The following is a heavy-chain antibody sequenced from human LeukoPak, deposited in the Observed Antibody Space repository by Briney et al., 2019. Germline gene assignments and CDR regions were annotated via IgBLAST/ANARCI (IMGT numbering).Heavy chain of an antibody. CDR3: ASSLGPHSGWYDY. Sequence: GASVKVSCKASGYTFTSYYMHWVRQAPGQGLEWMGIINPSGGSTSYAQKFQGRVTMTRAPSTSTVYMELSSLRSEDTAMYCCASSLGPHSGWYDYWGQGTLVTVSS. J-gene: IGHJ4*02. CDR1: GYTFTSYY. V-gene: IGHV1-46*01. CDR2: INPSGGST. D-gene: IGHD6-19*01.